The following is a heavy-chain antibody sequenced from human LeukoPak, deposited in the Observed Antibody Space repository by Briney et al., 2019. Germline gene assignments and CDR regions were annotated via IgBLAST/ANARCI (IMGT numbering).Heavy chain of an antibody. CDR1: GFAFNHAW. J-gene: IGHJ4*02. V-gene: IGHV3-15*01. D-gene: IGHD1-26*01. CDR3: TWVGARYYFDY. CDR2: IKSKTNGGTT. Sequence: KPGGSLRLSCAASGFAFNHAWMSWVRQAPGKGLEWLGRIKSKTNGGTTDYAAPVKGRFTISRDDSKNMLYLQIDGLKTEDTAVYYCTWVGARYYFDYWGQGTLVTVSS.